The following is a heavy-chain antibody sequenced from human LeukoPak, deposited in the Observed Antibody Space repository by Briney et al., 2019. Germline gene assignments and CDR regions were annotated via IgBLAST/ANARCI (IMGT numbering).Heavy chain of an antibody. J-gene: IGHJ4*02. CDR1: GFTVSSNY. CDR2: IYSGGST. D-gene: IGHD5-18*01. CDR3: ARDAGYSYGYMLF. V-gene: IGHV3-66*01. Sequence: PGGSLRLSCAASGFTVSSNYMSWVRQAPGKGLEWVSVIYSGGSTYYADSVKGRFTISRDNSKNTLYLQMNSLRAEDTAVYYCARDAGYSYGYMLFWGQGTLVTVSS.